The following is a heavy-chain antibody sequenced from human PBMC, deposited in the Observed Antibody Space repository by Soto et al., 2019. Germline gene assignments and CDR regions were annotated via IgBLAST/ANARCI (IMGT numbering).Heavy chain of an antibody. CDR2: IRSKANSYAT. V-gene: IGHV3-73*01. Sequence: GGSRRLSCAASGFTFSGSAMHWVRQASGKGLEWVGRIRSKANSYATAYAALVKGRFTISRDDSKNTAYLQMNSLKTEDTAVYYCTSPTYDFWSGYSPDYYYMDVWGKGTTVTVSS. CDR3: TSPTYDFWSGYSPDYYYMDV. CDR1: GFTFSGSA. D-gene: IGHD3-3*01. J-gene: IGHJ6*03.